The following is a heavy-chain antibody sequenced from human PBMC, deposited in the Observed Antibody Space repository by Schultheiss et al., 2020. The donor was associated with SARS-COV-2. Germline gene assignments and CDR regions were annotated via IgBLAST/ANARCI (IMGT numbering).Heavy chain of an antibody. Sequence: LSLTCAVYGGSFSGYYWSWIRQPPGKGLEWIGEINHSGSTNYNPSLKSRVTISVDTSKNQFSLKLSSVTAADTAVYYCARETGATSYYYYGMDVWGQGTTVTVSS. D-gene: IGHD1-26*01. CDR2: INHSGST. CDR1: GGSFSGYY. V-gene: IGHV4-34*01. J-gene: IGHJ6*02. CDR3: ARETGATSYYYYGMDV.